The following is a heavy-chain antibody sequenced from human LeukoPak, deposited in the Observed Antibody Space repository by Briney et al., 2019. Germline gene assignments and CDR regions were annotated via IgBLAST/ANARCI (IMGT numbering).Heavy chain of an antibody. D-gene: IGHD3-10*01. J-gene: IGHJ4*02. CDR3: VRDSDDYYWALDF. CDR1: GDIVSKNIAT. V-gene: IGHV6-1*01. Sequence: SQTLSLTCALSGDIVSKNIATWHWVRQSPSRGLEWLGRTYYRSRWGNDYAISVKGRITINPDTSRNQFSLQLNSVTPEDTAVYYCVRDSDDYYWALDFWGQGTPVTVSS. CDR2: TYYRSRWGN.